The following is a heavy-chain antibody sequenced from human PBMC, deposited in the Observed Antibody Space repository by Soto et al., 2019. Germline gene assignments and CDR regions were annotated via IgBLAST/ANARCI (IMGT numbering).Heavy chain of an antibody. D-gene: IGHD5-12*01. J-gene: IGHJ3*02. V-gene: IGHV3-11*01. CDR2: SSSSSTTE. CDR3: PRDLELATISEAFDI. Sequence: PGRPLRLSCAASGFTFSDYYMSWIRQAPGNGLDGVAYSSSSSTTEYYGDSVKGRFTISSENAKNSLYLQMNSLSSENLGVYHFPRDLELATISEAFDIWVQVTMVTVSS. CDR1: GFTFSDYY.